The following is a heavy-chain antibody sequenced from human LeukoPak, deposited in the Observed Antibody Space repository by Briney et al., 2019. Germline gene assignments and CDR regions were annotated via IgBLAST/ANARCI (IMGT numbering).Heavy chain of an antibody. CDR1: GGSISSSSYY. Sequence: SETLSLTCTVSGGSISSSSYYWGWIRQPPGKGLEWIGSIYYSGSTYYNPSLKSRVTISVDTSKNQFSLKLSSVTATDTAVYYCARDHPGYYGSGSYTILAAFDIWGQGTLVTVSS. D-gene: IGHD3-10*01. CDR2: IYYSGST. J-gene: IGHJ4*02. V-gene: IGHV4-39*07. CDR3: ARDHPGYYGSGSYTILAAFDI.